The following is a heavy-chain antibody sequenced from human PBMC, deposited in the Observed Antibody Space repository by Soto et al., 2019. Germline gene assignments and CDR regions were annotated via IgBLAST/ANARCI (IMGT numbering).Heavy chain of an antibody. D-gene: IGHD2-15*01. CDR3: AKGTIRLGFCSGGTCYSDS. CDR2: IYYTGHT. J-gene: IGHJ4*03. Sequence: SETLSLTCSVSGDSVSSISHYWAWIRLSPGKGLEWIGSIYYTGHTYYNPSLRSRVTLSLDTSKNQFSLKLRSVTAADTAVYYCAKGTIRLGFCSGGTCYSDSWGQGTLVTVSS. CDR1: GDSVSSISHY. V-gene: IGHV4-39*01.